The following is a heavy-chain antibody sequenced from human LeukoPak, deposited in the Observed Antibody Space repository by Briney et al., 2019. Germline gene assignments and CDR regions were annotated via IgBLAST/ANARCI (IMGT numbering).Heavy chain of an antibody. J-gene: IGHJ4*02. CDR3: ARERPGIAVAGTGFAY. CDR2: INPKSGGT. D-gene: IGHD6-19*01. CDR1: GYILTGYY. V-gene: IGHV1-2*02. Sequence: ASVKVSCKASGYILTGYYMHWVRQAPGQGLEWMGWINPKSGGTKYTQKFQGRVTMTRDTSTSTGYMEVSRLTSDDTAVYYCARERPGIAVAGTGFAYWGQGTLVTVSS.